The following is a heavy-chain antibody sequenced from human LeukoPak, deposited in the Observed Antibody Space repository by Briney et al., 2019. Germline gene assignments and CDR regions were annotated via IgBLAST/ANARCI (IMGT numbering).Heavy chain of an antibody. J-gene: IGHJ4*02. D-gene: IGHD1-1*01. V-gene: IGHV1-2*02. CDR1: GYTFTGYY. CDR2: ININTGGT. Sequence: GASVKVSCKTSGYTFTGYYLHWVRQAPGQGLKCMGWININTGGTTYPQKFQGRVTMTRDTSISTAYMELSSLRSDDTAVYYCARDPGYKTLDYWGQGTLVTVSS. CDR3: ARDPGYKTLDY.